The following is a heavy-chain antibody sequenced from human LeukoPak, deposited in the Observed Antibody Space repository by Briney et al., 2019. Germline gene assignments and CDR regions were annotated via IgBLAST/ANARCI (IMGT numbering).Heavy chain of an antibody. CDR2: IYTSGST. CDR3: ASLRGAYYMDV. CDR1: GGSISSYY. D-gene: IGHD3-10*01. Sequence: PSETLSLTXTVSGGSISSYYWSWIRQPAGKGLEWIGRIYTSGSTNYNPSLKSRVTMSVDTSKNQFSLRLSSVTAADTAIYYCASLRGAYYMDVWGKGTTVTVSS. J-gene: IGHJ6*03. V-gene: IGHV4-4*07.